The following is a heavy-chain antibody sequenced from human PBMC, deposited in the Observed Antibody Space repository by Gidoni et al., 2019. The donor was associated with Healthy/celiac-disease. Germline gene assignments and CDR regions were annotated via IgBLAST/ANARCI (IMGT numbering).Heavy chain of an antibody. V-gene: IGHV3-21*01. CDR2: ISSSSSYI. Sequence: EVQLVESGGGLVKPGGSLRLSCAASGFTFSSYSMNWVRQAPGKGLEWVSSISSSSSYIYYADSVKGRFTISRDNAKNSLYLQMNSLRAEDTAVYYCARSMIVVVGAFDIWGQGTMVTVSS. CDR1: GFTFSSYS. J-gene: IGHJ3*02. CDR3: ARSMIVVVGAFDI. D-gene: IGHD3-22*01.